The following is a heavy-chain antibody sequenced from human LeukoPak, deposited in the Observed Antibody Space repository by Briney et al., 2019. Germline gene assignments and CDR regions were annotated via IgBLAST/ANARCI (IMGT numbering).Heavy chain of an antibody. V-gene: IGHV3-48*03. CDR1: GFTFSGYE. J-gene: IGHJ6*03. D-gene: IGHD6-19*01. CDR3: ARGSVAGDYYYYYMDV. CDR2: ISSSGSTI. Sequence: GGSLRLSCAASGFTFSGYEMNWVRQAPGKGLEWVSYISSSGSTIYYADSVKGRFTIPRDNAKNSLYLQMNSLRAEDTAVYYCARGSVAGDYYYYYMDVWGKGTTVTVSS.